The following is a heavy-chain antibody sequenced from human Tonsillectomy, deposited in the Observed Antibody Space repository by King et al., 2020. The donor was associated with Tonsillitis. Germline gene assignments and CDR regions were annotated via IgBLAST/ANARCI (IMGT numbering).Heavy chain of an antibody. D-gene: IGHD2/OR15-2a*01. CDR2: INPNSGGT. CDR3: ARDGNYFQGNWFDP. Sequence: QLVQSGAEVKKPGASVRVSCKASGYSFPGYYIHWVRQAPGQGLEWMGWINPNSGGTNYAQKFQGRVTMTRDTSISTAYMELSRLRFDDTAVYYCARDGNYFQGNWFDPGGQGTLVTVSS. CDR1: GYSFPGYY. V-gene: IGHV1-2*02. J-gene: IGHJ5*02.